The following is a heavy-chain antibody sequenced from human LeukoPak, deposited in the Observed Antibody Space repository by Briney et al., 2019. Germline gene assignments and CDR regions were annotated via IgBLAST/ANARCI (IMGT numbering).Heavy chain of an antibody. V-gene: IGHV4-39*07. CDR2: IYYSGST. J-gene: IGHJ4*02. D-gene: IGHD3-3*01. Sequence: PSETLSLTCTVSGGSISSSSYYWGWIRQPPGKGLEWIGSIYYSGSTYYNPSLKSRVTISVDTSKNQFSLKLSSVTAADTAVYYCARFVLGSPRITIFGVATTPYYFDYWGQGTLVTVSS. CDR3: ARFVLGSPRITIFGVATTPYYFDY. CDR1: GGSISSSSYY.